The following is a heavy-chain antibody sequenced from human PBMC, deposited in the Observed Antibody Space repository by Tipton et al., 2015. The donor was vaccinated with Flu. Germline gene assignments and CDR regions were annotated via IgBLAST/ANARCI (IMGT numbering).Heavy chain of an antibody. CDR1: AYTFRNSY. CDR2: INPSGDTT. Sequence: QLVQSGAEVQKPGASVKVTCMAPAYTFRNSYIHWVRQAPGQGLEWRGIINPSGDTTTYAQKFQGRVTMTRDTSTTTVYMELSSLRSEDTAGYYCATGGLDDFGKWGQGSRVTVSS. CDR3: ATGGLDDFGK. D-gene: IGHD3-22*01. V-gene: IGHV1-46*01. J-gene: IGHJ3*02.